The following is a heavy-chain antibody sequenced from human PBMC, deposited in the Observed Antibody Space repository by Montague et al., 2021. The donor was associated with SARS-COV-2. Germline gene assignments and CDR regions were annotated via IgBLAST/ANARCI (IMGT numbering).Heavy chain of an antibody. CDR3: ARDFPSEYYEILTGYQRSTYNWFDP. Sequence: SETLSLTCTVSHYSISSGYYWGWIRQPPGKGLEWIGSIYHSGSTYYNPSLESRVTISVDTSKNQFSLKLSSVTAADTAVYYCARDFPSEYYEILTGYQRSTYNWFDPWGQGTLVTVSS. D-gene: IGHD3-9*01. V-gene: IGHV4-38-2*02. J-gene: IGHJ5*02. CDR1: HYSISSGYY. CDR2: IYHSGST.